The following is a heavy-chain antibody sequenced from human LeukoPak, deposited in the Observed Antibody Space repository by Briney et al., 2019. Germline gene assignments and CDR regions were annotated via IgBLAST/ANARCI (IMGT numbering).Heavy chain of an antibody. D-gene: IGHD1-26*01. Sequence: SGGSLRLSCAASGFTFSNYWMSWVRQAPGKGLEWVANINQDGSEKNYVDSVKGRFTISRDNAKKSLYLQMNSLRAEDTAVYYCARTDAGMGATGWRYYYGMDVWGQGTTVTVSS. V-gene: IGHV3-7*04. CDR2: INQDGSEK. J-gene: IGHJ6*02. CDR3: ARTDAGMGATGWRYYYGMDV. CDR1: GFTFSNYW.